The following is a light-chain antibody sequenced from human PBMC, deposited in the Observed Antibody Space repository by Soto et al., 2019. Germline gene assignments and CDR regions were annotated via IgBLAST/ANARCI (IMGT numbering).Light chain of an antibody. V-gene: IGKV1-33*01. CDR1: QDISNY. J-gene: IGKJ2*01. CDR3: QQYDNLPYT. Sequence: DIQMTQSPSSLSASVGDRVTITCQASQDISNYLNWYQQKPGKAPKLLIYGASNLETGVSSRFSGSGSGTDFTFTISSLQPEDIATYYCQQYDNLPYTFGQGTKLEIK. CDR2: GAS.